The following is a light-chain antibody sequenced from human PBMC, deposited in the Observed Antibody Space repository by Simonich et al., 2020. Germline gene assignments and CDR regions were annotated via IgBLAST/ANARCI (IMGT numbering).Light chain of an antibody. V-gene: IGLV2-11*01. CDR3: CSYAGSYTLV. CDR2: DFS. Sequence: QSALTQPRPGSGSPGQPVTISCPGTSRYVGGYNYVSWYQQTPGKAPKHMIYDFSKRPSGVPDRFSGSKSGNTASLTISGLQAEDEADYYCCSYAGSYTLVFGGGTKLTVL. CDR1: SRYVGGYNY. J-gene: IGLJ2*01.